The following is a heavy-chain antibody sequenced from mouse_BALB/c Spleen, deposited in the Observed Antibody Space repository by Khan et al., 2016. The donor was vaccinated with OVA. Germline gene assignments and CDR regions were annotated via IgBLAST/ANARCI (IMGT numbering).Heavy chain of an antibody. Sequence: QVQLKQPGPGLVAPSQSLSITCTVSGSSSTSYGVSWARQTPGKGLEWLGVIWSDGNTNYHSRLKSRLTITKDNSTSQVLLKLNSLQTDDTAAYDCAIIFYGYDWFAYWGQGSLVTVSA. D-gene: IGHD2-2*01. V-gene: IGHV2-3*01. CDR1: GSSSTSYG. J-gene: IGHJ3*01. CDR2: IWSDGNT. CDR3: AIIFYGYDWFAY.